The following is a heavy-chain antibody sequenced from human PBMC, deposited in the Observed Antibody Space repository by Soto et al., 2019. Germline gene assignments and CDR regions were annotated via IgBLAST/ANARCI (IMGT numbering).Heavy chain of an antibody. CDR3: AREVTMVRGGFDP. Sequence: QVQLQESGPGLVKPSEPLSLTCTVSGGSISSYYWSWIRQPPGKGLEWIGYIYYSGSTNYNPSLKSRVTISVDTSKNQFSLKLSSVTAADTAVYYCAREVTMVRGGFDPWGQGTLVTVSS. V-gene: IGHV4-59*01. CDR1: GGSISSYY. D-gene: IGHD3-10*01. J-gene: IGHJ5*02. CDR2: IYYSGST.